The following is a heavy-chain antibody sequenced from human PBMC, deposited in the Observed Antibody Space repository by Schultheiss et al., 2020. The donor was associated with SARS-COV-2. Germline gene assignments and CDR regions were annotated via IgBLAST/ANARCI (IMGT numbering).Heavy chain of an antibody. D-gene: IGHD5-24*01. Sequence: GSLKISCKGSGYSFTSYWIGWVRQMPGKGLEWMGIIYPIDSDTRYSPSFQGQVTISADKSITTAYLQWSSLKASDTAIYYCARAEMATERDYYYGMDVWGQGTTVTVSS. CDR3: ARAEMATERDYYYGMDV. CDR2: IYPIDSDT. CDR1: GYSFTSYW. V-gene: IGHV5-51*01. J-gene: IGHJ6*02.